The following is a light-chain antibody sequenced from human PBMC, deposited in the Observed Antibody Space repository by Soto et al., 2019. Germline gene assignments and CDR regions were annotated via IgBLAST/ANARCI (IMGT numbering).Light chain of an antibody. J-gene: IGLJ1*01. CDR3: AAWDDSLTGYV. CDR2: SNY. V-gene: IGLV1-44*01. CDR1: SSNIGSNP. Sequence: QSVLTQPPSASGTPGQRVTISCSGSSSNIGSNPVNWYQQLPGTAPKLLIYSNYQRPSGVPDRFSGSKSGTSASLATSGLQSEDEADYYCAAWDDSLTGYVFGSGTKVTVL.